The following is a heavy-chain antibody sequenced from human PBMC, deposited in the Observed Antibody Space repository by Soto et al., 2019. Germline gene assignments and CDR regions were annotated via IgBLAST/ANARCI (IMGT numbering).Heavy chain of an antibody. Sequence: QVQLVESGGGVVQPGRSLRLSCAASGFTFSSYGMHWVRQARGKGLEWVAVISYDGSNKYYADSVKGRFTITRDNSTNTQDLPMQPLTAEHTDVYYASLWFGAFDYWGHGTLVTVYS. J-gene: IGHJ4*01. V-gene: IGHV3-30*03. CDR1: GFTFSSYG. D-gene: IGHD3-10*01. CDR3: SLWFGAFDY. CDR2: ISYDGSNK.